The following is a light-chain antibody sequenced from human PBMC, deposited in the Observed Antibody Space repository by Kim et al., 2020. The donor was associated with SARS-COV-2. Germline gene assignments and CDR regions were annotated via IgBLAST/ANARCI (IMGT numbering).Light chain of an antibody. J-gene: IGLJ3*02. CDR2: RNN. Sequence: TATLTCTGTSNDVGNEVATWLQQHQGHPPKLLSSRNNNRPSGISERFSASRSGDTASLTITGLQPEDEADYYCSAWDSSLSAWVFGGGTQLTVL. V-gene: IGLV10-54*01. CDR3: SAWDSSLSAWV. CDR1: SNDVGNEV.